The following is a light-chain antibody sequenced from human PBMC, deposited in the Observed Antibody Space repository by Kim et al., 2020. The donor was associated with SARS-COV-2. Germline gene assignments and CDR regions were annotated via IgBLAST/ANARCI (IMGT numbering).Light chain of an antibody. CDR1: QSVTSTI. J-gene: IGKJ2*01. Sequence: IVLTQFPGTLSLSPGERATLSCRASQSVTSTILGWYQQKPGQAPRLLIYGATSRATGIPDRFSGSGTGTDFTLTNSRLEPEDSAVYYCQYSGTFGQGTKLEI. CDR3: QYSGT. V-gene: IGKV3-20*01. CDR2: GAT.